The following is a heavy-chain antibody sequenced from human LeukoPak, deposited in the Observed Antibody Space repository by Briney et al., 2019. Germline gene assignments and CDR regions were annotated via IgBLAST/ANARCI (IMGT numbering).Heavy chain of an antibody. J-gene: IGHJ2*01. CDR1: GYSFSGHY. CDR3: ARGGTVAGHWYFDL. V-gene: IGHV1-2*02. CDR2: INPNSGDT. D-gene: IGHD6-19*01. Sequence: GASVKVSCKASGYSFSGHYMDWVRQAPGQGLGWMGWINPNSGDTNFAQKFQGRVTMTRDTSINTAYMELSSLRSDDTAVYYCARGGTVAGHWYFDLWGRGTQVAVSS.